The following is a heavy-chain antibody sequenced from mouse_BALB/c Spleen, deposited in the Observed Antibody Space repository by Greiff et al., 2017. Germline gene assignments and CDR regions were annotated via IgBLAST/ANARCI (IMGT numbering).Heavy chain of an antibody. CDR2: IRVKSNNYAT. CDR1: GFTFSNYW. CDR3: TRGYYDFLFAY. V-gene: IGHV6-6*02. J-gene: IGHJ3*01. Sequence: EVMLVESGGGLVQPGGSMKLSCVASGFTFSNYWMNWVRQSPEKGLEWVAEIRVKSNNYATHYAESVKGRFTISRDDSKSSVYLQMNNLRAEDTGIYYCTRGYYDFLFAYWGQGTLVTVSA. D-gene: IGHD2-4*01.